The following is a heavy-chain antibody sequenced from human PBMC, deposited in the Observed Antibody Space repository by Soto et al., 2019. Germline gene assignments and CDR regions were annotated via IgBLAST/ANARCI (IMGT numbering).Heavy chain of an antibody. CDR1: GGSFSGYY. J-gene: IGHJ4*02. V-gene: IGHV4-34*01. CDR2: INHSGST. Sequence: SETLSLTCAVYGGSFSGYYWGWIRQPPGKGLDWIGEINHSGSTNYNPSLKSRVTISVDTSKNQFSLKLSSVTAADTAVYYCARGTEYSSFLPYWGQGTLVTVSS. D-gene: IGHD6-6*01. CDR3: ARGTEYSSFLPY.